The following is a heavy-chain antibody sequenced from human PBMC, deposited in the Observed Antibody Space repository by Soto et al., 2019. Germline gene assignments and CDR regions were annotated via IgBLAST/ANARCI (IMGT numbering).Heavy chain of an antibody. Sequence: QVQLVQSGAEVKKPGSSVKVSCKASGGTFSSYTISWVRQAPGQGREWMGRIIPILGIANYAQKFQGRVTIPADKSTSTAYMELSSLRAEDTAVYYCARGLPLDYWGQGTLVTVSS. J-gene: IGHJ4*02. CDR3: ARGLPLDY. CDR1: GGTFSSYT. CDR2: IIPILGIA. V-gene: IGHV1-69*02. D-gene: IGHD4-17*01.